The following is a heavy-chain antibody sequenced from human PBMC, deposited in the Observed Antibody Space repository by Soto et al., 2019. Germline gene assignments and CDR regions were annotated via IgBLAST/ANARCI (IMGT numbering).Heavy chain of an antibody. Sequence: SVKVSCKASGFTFTSSSVQWVRQARGQRLEWVGWIVVGSGNTNYAQKFQERVTITRDMSTSTAYMELSSLRSEDTAVYYCAAGCSYGFSWRCYYGMDVWGQGTTVTVS. D-gene: IGHD5-18*01. V-gene: IGHV1-58*01. CDR2: IVVGSGNT. J-gene: IGHJ6*02. CDR3: AAGCSYGFSWRCYYGMDV. CDR1: GFTFTSSS.